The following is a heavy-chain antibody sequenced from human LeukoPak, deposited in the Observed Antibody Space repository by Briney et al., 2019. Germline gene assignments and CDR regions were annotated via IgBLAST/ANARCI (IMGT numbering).Heavy chain of an antibody. CDR1: GFTFGSYS. CDR3: ARCYASGSYGIDY. J-gene: IGHJ4*02. Sequence: GGSLRLSCAASGFTFGSYSMNWVRQVPGKGLQWVSSISSTSSYIYYADTVKGRFTVSRDNAKNSLSLQMNSLGAEDTAVYYCARCYASGSYGIDYWGQGTLVTVSS. D-gene: IGHD3-10*01. V-gene: IGHV3-21*01. CDR2: ISSTSSYI.